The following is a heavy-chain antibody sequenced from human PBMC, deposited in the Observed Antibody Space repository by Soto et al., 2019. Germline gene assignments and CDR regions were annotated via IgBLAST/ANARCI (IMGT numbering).Heavy chain of an antibody. CDR1: GFTFSTYG. CDR3: ARAVGPFDY. Sequence: QVPLVESGGGVVQPGRSLRLSCAASGFTFSTYGMHWVRQAPGTGLEWVAVIWYDGSHKDYADSVKGRFPISRDNSKNTLYLQMNSLRVEDTAVYYCARAVGPFDYWGQGTLVAVSS. CDR2: IWYDGSHK. D-gene: IGHD1-26*01. J-gene: IGHJ4*02. V-gene: IGHV3-33*01.